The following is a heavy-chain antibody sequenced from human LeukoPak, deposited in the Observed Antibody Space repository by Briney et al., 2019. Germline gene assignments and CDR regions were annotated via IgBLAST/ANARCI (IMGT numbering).Heavy chain of an antibody. D-gene: IGHD6-19*01. CDR1: GGSISSSNW. V-gene: IGHV4-31*11. CDR2: IYYSGST. J-gene: IGHJ4*02. CDR3: ARGGSHSSGWYY. Sequence: SETLSLTCAVSGGSISSSNWWSWIRQHPGKGLEWIGYIYYSGSTYYDPSLKSRVTISVDTSKNQFSLKLSSVTAADTAVYYCARGGSHSSGWYYWGQGTLVTVSS.